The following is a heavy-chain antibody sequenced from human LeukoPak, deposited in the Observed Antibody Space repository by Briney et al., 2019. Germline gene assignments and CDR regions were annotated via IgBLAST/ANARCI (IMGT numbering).Heavy chain of an antibody. D-gene: IGHD2-2*01. CDR1: GFTFSNAW. J-gene: IGHJ1*01. Sequence: GGSLRLSCAASGFTFSNAWMSRVRQAPGKGLEWVGRIKSKTDGGTTDYAAPVKGRFTISRDDSKNTLYLQMNSLKTEDTAVYYCTTDLRGDVVVPAARLEYFQHWGQGTLVTVSS. CDR2: IKSKTDGGTT. V-gene: IGHV3-15*01. CDR3: TTDLRGDVVVPAARLEYFQH.